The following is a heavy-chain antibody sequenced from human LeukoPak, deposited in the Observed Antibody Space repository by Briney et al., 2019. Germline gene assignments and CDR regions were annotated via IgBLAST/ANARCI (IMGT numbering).Heavy chain of an antibody. D-gene: IGHD6-19*01. CDR3: ARGAVAGTSFDY. Sequence: SVKVSCKASGYTLTAYYIHSVRQAPGQRVEWMGWINTNSDETNYAEKFQGRVTMTRATSISTAYMEQSRLRSDDTAVYYCARGAVAGTSFDYWGQGTLVTVSS. CDR1: GYTLTAYY. J-gene: IGHJ4*02. V-gene: IGHV1-2*02. CDR2: INTNSDET.